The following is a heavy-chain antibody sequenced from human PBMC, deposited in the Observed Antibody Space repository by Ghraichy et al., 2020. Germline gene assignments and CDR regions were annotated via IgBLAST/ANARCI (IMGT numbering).Heavy chain of an antibody. CDR1: GDSLYNYY. CDR3: ARSGERDHWSGWLFDP. CDR2: TYYTGSP. Sequence: SQTLSLTCTVSGDSLYNYYWSWIRQPPGKALESIGSTYYTGSPKYNPSLKSRVTMSVETSKSQFSVKLRSVTAADTAMYYCARSGERDHWSGWLFDPWGQGTLVTVSS. J-gene: IGHJ5*02. V-gene: IGHV4-59*01. D-gene: IGHD3-3*01.